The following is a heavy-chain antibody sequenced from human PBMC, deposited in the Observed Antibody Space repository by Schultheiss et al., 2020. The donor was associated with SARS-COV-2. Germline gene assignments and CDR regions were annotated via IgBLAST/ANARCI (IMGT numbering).Heavy chain of an antibody. J-gene: IGHJ5*02. Sequence: SVKVSCKASGGTFSSYAISWVRQAPGQGLEWMGGIIPIFGTANYAQKFQGRVTITRDTSASTAYMELSSLRSEDTAVYYCARERGDWGSYRWGWFDPWGQGTLVTVSS. V-gene: IGHV1-69*05. D-gene: IGHD3-16*02. CDR2: IIPIFGTA. CDR3: ARERGDWGSYRWGWFDP. CDR1: GGTFSSYA.